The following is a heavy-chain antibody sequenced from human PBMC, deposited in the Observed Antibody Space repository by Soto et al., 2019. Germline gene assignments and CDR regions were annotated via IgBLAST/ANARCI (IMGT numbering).Heavy chain of an antibody. CDR3: AHDSSGYYGMDV. CDR2: IYWDADK. D-gene: IGHD6-6*01. CDR1: GFSLSSRGVG. V-gene: IGHV2-5*02. Sequence: QITLKESGPTLVKPTQTLMLTCTFSGFSLSSRGVGVAWIRQPPGTALEWLALIYWDADKRYSPSLKSRRTVTKDTAKNQVVLTTTNMDPVDTATYYGAHDSSGYYGMDVWGQGTTVTVFS. J-gene: IGHJ6*02.